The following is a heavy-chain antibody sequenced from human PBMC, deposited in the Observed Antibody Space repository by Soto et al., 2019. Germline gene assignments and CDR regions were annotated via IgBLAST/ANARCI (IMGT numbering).Heavy chain of an antibody. J-gene: IGHJ6*02. V-gene: IGHV3-30-3*01. CDR2: MSMDGSNK. CDR3: ARDRVPYVYFYYGMDV. Sequence: QVQLVESGGGVVQPGRSLRLSCAASGFAFNNYSMYWVRQAPGKGLEWVAIMSMDGSNKYYADSVKGRFTISRDNSKGILYLQMSSLRPEDTAVYFCARDRVPYVYFYYGMDVWGQGATVTVSS. CDR1: GFAFNNYS. D-gene: IGHD3-10*02.